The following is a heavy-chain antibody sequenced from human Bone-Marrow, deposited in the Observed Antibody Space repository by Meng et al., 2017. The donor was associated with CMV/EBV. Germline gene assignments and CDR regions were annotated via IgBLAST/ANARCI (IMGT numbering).Heavy chain of an antibody. J-gene: IGHJ4*02. CDR1: GYTFTSYD. D-gene: IGHD2-2*01. Sequence: ASVKVSCKASGYTFTSYDINWVRQATGQGLEWMGWMNPNSGNTGYAQKFQGRVTMTRNTSISTAYMELRSLRSEDTAVYYCARIDLRLPPDCSSTSCYPGDDYWGQGTLVTVSS. V-gene: IGHV1-8*01. CDR3: ARIDLRLPPDCSSTSCYPGDDY. CDR2: MNPNSGNT.